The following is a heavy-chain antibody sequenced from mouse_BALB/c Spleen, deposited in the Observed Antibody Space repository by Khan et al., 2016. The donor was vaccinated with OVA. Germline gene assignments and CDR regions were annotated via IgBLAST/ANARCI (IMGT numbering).Heavy chain of an antibody. J-gene: IGHJ2*01. CDR2: ISYSGNT. V-gene: IGHV3-2*02. Sequence: EVKLLESGPGLVKPSQSLSLTCTVTGYSITSDYAWNWIRQFPGNKLEWMGFISYSGNTNYNPSLKSRISITRETSKNQFFLQWNSFTTKDTATYYCARVYGGYVDYWGQGTTLTVSS. CDR1: GYSITSDYA. CDR3: ARVYGGYVDY. D-gene: IGHD1-1*01.